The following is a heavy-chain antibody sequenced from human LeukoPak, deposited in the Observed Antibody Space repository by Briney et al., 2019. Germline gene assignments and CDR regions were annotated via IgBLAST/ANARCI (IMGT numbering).Heavy chain of an antibody. J-gene: IGHJ5*02. Sequence: PSETLSLTCAVYGGSFSGYYWSWLRQPPGKGLEWIGEINHSGSTNYNPSLKSRVTISLDTSKNQFSLKLSSVTAADTAVYYCARGARITIFGVVRSQGNWFDPWGQGTLVTVSA. CDR3: ARGARITIFGVVRSQGNWFDP. CDR1: GGSFSGYY. D-gene: IGHD3-3*01. CDR2: INHSGST. V-gene: IGHV4-34*01.